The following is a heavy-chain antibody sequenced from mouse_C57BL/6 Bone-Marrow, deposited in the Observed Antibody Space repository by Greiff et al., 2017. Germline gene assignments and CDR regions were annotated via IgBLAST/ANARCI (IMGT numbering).Heavy chain of an antibody. J-gene: IGHJ2*01. CDR1: GYAFSSYW. D-gene: IGHD2-2*01. CDR2: IYPGDGDT. CDR3: ASSGMVTTGFDY. V-gene: IGHV1-80*01. Sequence: QVQLKESGAELVKPGASVKISCKASGYAFSSYWMNWVKQRPGKGLEWIGQIYPGDGDTNYNGKFKGKATLTADKSSSTAYMQLSSLTSEDSAVYFCASSGMVTTGFDYWGQGTTLTVSS.